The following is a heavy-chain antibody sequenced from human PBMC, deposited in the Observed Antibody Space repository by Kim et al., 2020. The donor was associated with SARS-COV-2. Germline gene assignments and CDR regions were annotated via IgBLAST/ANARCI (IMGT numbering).Heavy chain of an antibody. CDR3: ARYYYDSSAAIFDY. CDR1: GGSITSNTYY. Sequence: SETLSLTCTVSGGSITSNTYYWSWIRQPAGKGLEWIGRISTSAGTNYNPSLKSRVSISVDTSKNQLSLKLSSVTAADTAVYYCARYYYDSSAAIFDYWGQGTLVTVSS. CDR2: ISTSAGT. J-gene: IGHJ4*02. D-gene: IGHD3-22*01. V-gene: IGHV4-61*02.